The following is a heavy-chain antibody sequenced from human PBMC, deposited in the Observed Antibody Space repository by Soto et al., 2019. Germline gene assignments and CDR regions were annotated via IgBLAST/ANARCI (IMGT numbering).Heavy chain of an antibody. D-gene: IGHD3-22*01. CDR2: IYHSGST. V-gene: IGHV4-4*02. J-gene: IGHJ5*02. CDR1: GGSISSSNW. CDR3: ARYRGDYDSSGSSSNWFDH. Sequence: PSETLSLTCAVSGGSISSSNWWSWVRQPPGKGLEWIGEIYHSGSTNYNPSLKSRVTISVDKSKNQFSLKLSSVTAADTAVYYCARYRGDYDSSGSSSNWFDHWGQGTLVTVSS.